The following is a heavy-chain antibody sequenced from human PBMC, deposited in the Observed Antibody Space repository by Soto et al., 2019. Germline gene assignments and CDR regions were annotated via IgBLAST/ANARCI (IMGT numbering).Heavy chain of an antibody. CDR3: ARERRWESLPY. J-gene: IGHJ4*02. Sequence: QVQLVQSGAEVKKPGASVKVSCEAYGYTFRNYGITWVRQASGQGLEWMGWVSAYNRNTNYAQKFQERVTMTTDTSTSTAYMELRSLRSDDTAIYFCARERRWESLPYWGQGTLVTVSS. CDR1: GYTFRNYG. D-gene: IGHD1-26*01. V-gene: IGHV1-18*01. CDR2: VSAYNRNT.